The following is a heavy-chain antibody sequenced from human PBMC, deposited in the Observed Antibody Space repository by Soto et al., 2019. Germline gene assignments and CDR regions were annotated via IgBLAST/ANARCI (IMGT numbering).Heavy chain of an antibody. V-gene: IGHV4-34*01. CDR2: INHSGST. Sequence: ETLSLTCAVYGGYFSGYYWSWIRQPPGKGLEWSGEINHSGSTNYNPSLKSRVTVSVDTSKNQFSLKLSSVTAADTAVYYCARVTVTTSNWGQGTLVTVSS. J-gene: IGHJ4*02. D-gene: IGHD4-17*01. CDR3: ARVTVTTSN. CDR1: GGYFSGYY.